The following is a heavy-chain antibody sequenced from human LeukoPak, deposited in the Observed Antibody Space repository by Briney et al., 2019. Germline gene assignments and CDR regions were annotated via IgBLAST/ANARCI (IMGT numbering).Heavy chain of an antibody. J-gene: IGHJ4*02. CDR1: GFTSSSYG. Sequence: GGSLRLSCAASGFTSSSYGMSWVRQAPGKGLEWISYISSSGTTIYYADSVKGRFTISRDNAKNSLSLQMNGLRADDTAVYYCARDFGSGRRWFDYWGRGTLVTVSS. D-gene: IGHD4-23*01. CDR2: ISSSGTTI. V-gene: IGHV3-48*01. CDR3: ARDFGSGRRWFDY.